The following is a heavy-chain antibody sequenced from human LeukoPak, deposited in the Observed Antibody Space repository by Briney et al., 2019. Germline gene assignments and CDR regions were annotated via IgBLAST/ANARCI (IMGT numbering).Heavy chain of an antibody. V-gene: IGHV3-64D*06. D-gene: IGHD3-9*01. CDR2: ISSNGGNT. J-gene: IGHJ5*02. CDR1: GFTFSTYA. Sequence: GGSLRLSCSASGFTFSTYAMHWVRHAPGKGLEHVSAISSNGGNTYYADSVKGRFTISRDNSKNTLYLQMSSLRAEDTAVYYCVKGIYYDILTGANWFDPWGQGTLVTVSS. CDR3: VKGIYYDILTGANWFDP.